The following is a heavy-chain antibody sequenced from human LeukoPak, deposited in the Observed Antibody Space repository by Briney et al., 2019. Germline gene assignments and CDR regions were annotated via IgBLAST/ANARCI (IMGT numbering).Heavy chain of an antibody. Sequence: PSETLSLTCTVSGYSISSGYLWGWIRQPPGKGLEWIGSIDGSGSTYYNPSLKSRVTISVDTSKNQFSLKLSSVTAADTAVYYCARAPYYDFWSGYQYYFDYWGQGTLVTVSS. D-gene: IGHD3-3*01. CDR3: ARAPYYDFWSGYQYYFDY. CDR1: GYSISSGYL. J-gene: IGHJ4*02. CDR2: IDGSGST. V-gene: IGHV4-38-2*02.